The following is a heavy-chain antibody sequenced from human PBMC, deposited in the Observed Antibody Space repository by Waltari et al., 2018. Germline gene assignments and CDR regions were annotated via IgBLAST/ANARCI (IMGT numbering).Heavy chain of an antibody. V-gene: IGHV4-59*01. Sequence: QVQLQESGPGLVKPSETLSLTCTVSGGSISSYYWSWIRQPPGKGLEWIGYIYYSGSTNYNPSLKSRVTISVDTPKNQFSLKLSSVTAADTAGYYCARDGIVGATPPDDAFDIWGQGTMVTVSS. CDR2: IYYSGST. CDR3: ARDGIVGATPPDDAFDI. D-gene: IGHD1-26*01. CDR1: GGSISSYY. J-gene: IGHJ3*02.